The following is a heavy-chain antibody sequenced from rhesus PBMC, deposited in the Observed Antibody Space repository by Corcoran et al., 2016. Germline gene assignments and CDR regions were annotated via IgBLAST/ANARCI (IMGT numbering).Heavy chain of an antibody. CDR2: IDGNSART. Sequence: QVKLQQWGEGLVRPSETLSLTCAVYGGSISDYYWSCIRLPPGKGLEWLGNIDGNSARTNHNPSLKNGVTMSKDTAKNHVSLKLSSVTAADTAVYYCAKDGATWAIWGQGVLVTVSS. J-gene: IGHJ4*01. D-gene: IGHD1-38*01. CDR1: GGSISDYY. CDR3: AKDGATWAI. V-gene: IGHV4-73*01.